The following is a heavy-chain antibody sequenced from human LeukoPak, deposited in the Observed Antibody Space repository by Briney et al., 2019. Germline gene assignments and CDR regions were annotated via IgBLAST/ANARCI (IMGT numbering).Heavy chain of an antibody. D-gene: IGHD2-8*01. CDR3: AKSMVSFDY. CDR1: GFTFGDYA. V-gene: IGHV3-49*03. J-gene: IGHJ4*02. Sequence: GGSLRLSCTASGFTFGDYAMSWFRQALGKGLEWVGFIRSKTNGGTTEYAASVKGRFTISRDDSKSIAYLQMNSLRAEDTAVYYCAKSMVSFDYWGQGTLVTVSS. CDR2: IRSKTNGGTT.